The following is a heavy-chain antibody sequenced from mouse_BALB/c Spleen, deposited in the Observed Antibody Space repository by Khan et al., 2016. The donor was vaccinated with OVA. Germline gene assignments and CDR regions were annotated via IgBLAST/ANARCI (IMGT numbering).Heavy chain of an antibody. J-gene: IGHJ4*01. CDR2: ISTYTGEP. CDR3: TRPPHFSYVLVY. V-gene: IGHV9-3-1*01. CDR1: GYTFTNYG. Sequence: LVESGPELKKPGETVKISCKASGYTFTNYGMNWVKQAPGKALKWMGWISTYTGEPTYADDFKGWFAFSLETSASTAYLQINNLKNEDTATXFCTRPPHFSYVLVYWGQGTSVTVSS.